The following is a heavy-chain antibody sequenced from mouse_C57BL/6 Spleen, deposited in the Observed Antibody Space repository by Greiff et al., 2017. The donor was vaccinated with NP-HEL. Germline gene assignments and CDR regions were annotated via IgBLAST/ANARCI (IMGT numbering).Heavy chain of an antibody. V-gene: IGHV14-2*01. CDR1: GFNIKDYY. D-gene: IGHD2-4*01. CDR3: ARKDDDDGAWCAY. CDR2: IDHEDGET. J-gene: IGHJ3*01. Sequence: VQLQQSGAELVKPGASVKLSCTASGFNIKDYYMHWVKQRTEQGLEWIGRIDHEDGETKYAPKFQGKATITADTSSNTAYLQLSSLTAEDTAGYYCARKDDDDGAWCAYWGQGTLVTVSA.